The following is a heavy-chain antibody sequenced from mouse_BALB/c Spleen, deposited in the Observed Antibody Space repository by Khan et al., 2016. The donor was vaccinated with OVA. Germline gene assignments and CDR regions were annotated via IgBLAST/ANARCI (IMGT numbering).Heavy chain of an antibody. CDR3: ARNYRYDVYFDY. Sequence: VQLQQSGPELVKPGASVKMSCKASGYTFTSYVMHWVRQKPGQGLEWIGYIYPYNDDTKYSEKFKGKATLTSDKSSSTAYMELSSLTSEDSAVFCCARNYRYDVYFDYWGQGTTLTVSS. CDR1: GYTFTSYV. D-gene: IGHD2-14*01. J-gene: IGHJ2*01. V-gene: IGHV1S136*01. CDR2: IYPYNDDT.